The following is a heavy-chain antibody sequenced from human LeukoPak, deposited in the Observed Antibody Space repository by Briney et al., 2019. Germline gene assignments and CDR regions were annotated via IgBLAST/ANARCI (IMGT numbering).Heavy chain of an antibody. D-gene: IGHD3-10*01. CDR3: ARGIMVRGVMGTFDY. CDR2: IYYSGST. Sequence: PSETLSLTCTVSGGSISSSSYYWGWIRQPPGKGLEWIGSIYYSGSTYYNPSLKSRVTISVDTSKNQFSLKLSSVTAADTAVYYCARGIMVRGVMGTFDYWGQGTLVTVSS. CDR1: GGSISSSSYY. V-gene: IGHV4-39*01. J-gene: IGHJ4*02.